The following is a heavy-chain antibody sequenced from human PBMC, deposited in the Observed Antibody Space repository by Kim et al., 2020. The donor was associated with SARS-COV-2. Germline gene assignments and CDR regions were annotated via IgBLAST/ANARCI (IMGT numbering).Heavy chain of an antibody. CDR1: GFSFSMYW. V-gene: IGHV3-7*01. Sequence: GGSLRLSCAGSGFSFSMYWMTWVRQAPGKGLEWVANIKQDGSAQYYVDSGKVRFTISRDNAKNFLYLQMNSLRAEDTAIYYCARDFRTFWNEYLGYWGQGTLVTVSS. D-gene: IGHD1-1*01. CDR2: IKQDGSAQ. CDR3: ARDFRTFWNEYLGY. J-gene: IGHJ4*02.